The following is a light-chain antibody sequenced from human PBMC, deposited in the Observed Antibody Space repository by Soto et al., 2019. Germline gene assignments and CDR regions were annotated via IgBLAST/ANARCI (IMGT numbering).Light chain of an antibody. V-gene: IGKV1-39*01. CDR3: QQSRGSRDCG. J-gene: IGKJ1*01. CDR1: QSIRTF. CDR2: AAS. Sequence: ERVVVAKRASQSIRTFLNWYQQKPGKAPKLLIYAASSLQSGVPSRFSGSGSGTDFTLTIRGLQPEDFATYYCQQSRGSRDCGFGEGTKVDIK.